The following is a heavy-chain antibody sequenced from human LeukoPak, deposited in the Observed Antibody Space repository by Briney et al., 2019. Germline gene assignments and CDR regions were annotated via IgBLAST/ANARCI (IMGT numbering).Heavy chain of an antibody. CDR2: ISSNGGST. J-gene: IGHJ4*02. D-gene: IGHD3-3*01. CDR3: ARDAYDFWSGYYSPTPYYFDY. CDR1: GFTFSSYA. V-gene: IGHV3-64*01. Sequence: GGSLRLSCAASGFTFSSYAMHWVRQAPGKGLEYVSAISSNGGSTYYANSVKGRFTISRDNSKNTLYLQMGSLRAEDMAVYYCARDAYDFWSGYYSPTPYYFDYWGQGTLVTVSS.